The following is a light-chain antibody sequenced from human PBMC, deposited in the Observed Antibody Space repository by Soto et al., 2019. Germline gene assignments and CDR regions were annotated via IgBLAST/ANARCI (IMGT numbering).Light chain of an antibody. CDR1: QSVSSN. CDR2: GAS. V-gene: IGKV3-20*01. J-gene: IGKJ1*01. CDR3: QQYGSRPWT. Sequence: EIVMTQSPATLSVSPGETATLSCRASQSVSSNLAWYQQRPGQAPRLLLYGASSRATGIPDRFDGSGSGTDFTLTISRLEPEDFAVYYCQQYGSRPWTFGQGTKVDIK.